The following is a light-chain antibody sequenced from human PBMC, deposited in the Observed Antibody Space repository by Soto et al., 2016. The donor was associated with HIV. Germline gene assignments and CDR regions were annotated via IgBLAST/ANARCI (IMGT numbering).Light chain of an antibody. CDR1: QSISTY. J-gene: IGKJ1*01. CDR2: AAS. Sequence: DIQMTQSPSSLSLSIGDRVTITCRASQSISTYLSWYQQKPGRAPKLLISAASSLQSGVPSRFSGRGSGTDFTLTISSLQHDDLATYYCQQSSRTPRTFGQGTKVEIK. CDR3: QQSSRTPRT. V-gene: IGKV1-39*01.